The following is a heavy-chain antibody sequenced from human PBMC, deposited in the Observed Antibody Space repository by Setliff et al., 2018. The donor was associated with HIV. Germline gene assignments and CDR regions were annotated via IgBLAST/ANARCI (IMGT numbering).Heavy chain of an antibody. V-gene: IGHV1-24*01. D-gene: IGHD2-15*01. CDR2: FDPEDNKI. CDR3: AKCGGVTCYSASWYFDY. CDR1: GYTVTELS. Sequence: ASVKVSCKVSGYTVTELSINWVRQAPGKGPEWMGGFDPEDNKIVYAQKFQGRVTTTEDTSTDTAYMELSSLRPEDTAVYYCAKCGGVTCYSASWYFDYWGQGTLVTVSS. J-gene: IGHJ4*02.